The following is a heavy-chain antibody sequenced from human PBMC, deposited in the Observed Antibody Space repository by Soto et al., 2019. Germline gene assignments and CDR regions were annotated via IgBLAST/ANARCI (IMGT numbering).Heavy chain of an antibody. CDR1: GFSFSSYG. J-gene: IGHJ4*02. CDR3: AKAQFTNAPSIAAAGNFVCLDY. Sequence: GSLRLSCAASGFSFSSYGIHWVRQAPGKGLEWVAFISYDGRNKHYADTVKGRFTISRDNYKKTLYLQIKSLRAENAAEKYYAKAQFTNAPSIAAAGNFVCLDYWGQGTLVTVSS. D-gene: IGHD6-13*01. CDR2: ISYDGRNK. V-gene: IGHV3-30*18.